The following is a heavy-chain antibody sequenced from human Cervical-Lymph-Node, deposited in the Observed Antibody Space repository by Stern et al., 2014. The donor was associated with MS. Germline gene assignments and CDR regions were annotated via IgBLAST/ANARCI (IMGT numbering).Heavy chain of an antibody. CDR1: GFTFDDYA. D-gene: IGHD1-26*01. CDR3: AKDGGSYSAFQN. Sequence: EVQLVESGGGLVQPGRSLRLSCAASGFTFDDYAMHWVRQAPGKGLAWVSGISWNSGSIGYADSVKGRFTISRDNAKNSLYLQMNSLRAEDTALYYCAKDGGSYSAFQNWGQGTLVTVSS. V-gene: IGHV3-9*01. J-gene: IGHJ1*01. CDR2: ISWNSGSI.